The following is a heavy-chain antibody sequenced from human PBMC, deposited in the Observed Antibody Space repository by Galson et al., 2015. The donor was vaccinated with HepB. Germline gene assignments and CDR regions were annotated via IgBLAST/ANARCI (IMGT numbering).Heavy chain of an antibody. CDR3: AANWNYYYYYMDV. D-gene: IGHD1-1*01. J-gene: IGHJ6*03. Sequence: SLRLSCAASGFTFSSYAMHWVRQAPGKGLEWVAVISYDGSNKYYADSVKGRFTISRDNSKNTLYLQMNSLRAEDTAVYYCAANWNYYYYYMDVWGKGTTVTVSS. V-gene: IGHV3-30*04. CDR1: GFTFSSYA. CDR2: ISYDGSNK.